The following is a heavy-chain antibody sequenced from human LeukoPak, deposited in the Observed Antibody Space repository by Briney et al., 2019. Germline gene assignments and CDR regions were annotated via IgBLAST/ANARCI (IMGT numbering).Heavy chain of an antibody. CDR2: IWYDGSNK. J-gene: IGHJ4*02. V-gene: IGHV3-33*01. CDR1: GFTFSSYA. CDR3: ARGYYDSSGYFRAFDY. D-gene: IGHD3-22*01. Sequence: GGSLRLSCAASGFTFSSYAMHWVRQAPGKGLEWVAVIWYDGSNKYYADSVKGRFTISRDNSKSTLYLQMNSLRAEDTAVYYCARGYYDSSGYFRAFDYWGQGTLVTVSS.